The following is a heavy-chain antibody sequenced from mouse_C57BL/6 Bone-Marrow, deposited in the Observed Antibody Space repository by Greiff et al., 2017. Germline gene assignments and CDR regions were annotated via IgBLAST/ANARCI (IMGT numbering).Heavy chain of an antibody. CDR3: ARETAQVYFDY. V-gene: IGHV1-69*01. CDR2: IDPSDSYP. CDR1: GYTFTSYW. J-gene: IGHJ2*01. D-gene: IGHD3-2*02. Sequence: VQLQQPGAELVMPGASVKLSCKASGYTFTSYWMHWVKQRPGQGLEWIGEIDPSDSYPNYNQKFKGKSTLTLDESSSTAYMQLSSLTSEDYAVYYCARETAQVYFDYGGQGTTLTGSS.